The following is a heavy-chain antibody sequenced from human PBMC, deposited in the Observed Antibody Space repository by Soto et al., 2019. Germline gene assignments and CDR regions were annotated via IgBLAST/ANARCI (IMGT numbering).Heavy chain of an antibody. CDR2: VSGGSGVT. V-gene: IGHV3-23*01. Sequence: EVQLLESGGGLVQPGGSLRLSCAVSGFSFSTYGVTWVRQAPGKGLEWVSGVSGGSGVTHYADSVKGRFTITGDNSKNAVYRHMNSLRVEETAVYYCAKWNGDGDYWGQGTVVTVSS. D-gene: IGHD1-1*01. J-gene: IGHJ4*02. CDR1: GFSFSTYG. CDR3: AKWNGDGDY.